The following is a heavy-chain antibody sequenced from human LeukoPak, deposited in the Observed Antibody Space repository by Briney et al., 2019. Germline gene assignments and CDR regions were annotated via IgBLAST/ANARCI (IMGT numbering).Heavy chain of an antibody. CDR3: ATFTGGSYSASRAFDI. D-gene: IGHD1-26*01. CDR1: GYTLTELS. V-gene: IGHV1-24*01. CDR2: FDPEDGET. J-gene: IGHJ3*02. Sequence: ASVKVSCKVSGYTLTELSMHWVRQAPGKGLEWMGGFDPEDGETIYAQKFQGRVTMTEDTSTDTAYMELSSLRFEDTAVYYCATFTGGSYSASRAFDIWGQGTMVTVSS.